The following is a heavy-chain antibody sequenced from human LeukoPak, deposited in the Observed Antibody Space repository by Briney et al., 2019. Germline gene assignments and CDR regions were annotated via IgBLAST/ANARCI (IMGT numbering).Heavy chain of an antibody. Sequence: SETLSLTCTVSGGSTSSYYWSWIRQPPGKGLEWIGEINHSGSTNYNPSLKSRVTISVDTSKNQFSLKLSSVTAADTAVYYCASYCGGDCYSAFDIWGQGTMVTVSS. CDR2: INHSGST. D-gene: IGHD2-21*02. V-gene: IGHV4-34*01. CDR1: GGSTSSYY. CDR3: ASYCGGDCYSAFDI. J-gene: IGHJ3*02.